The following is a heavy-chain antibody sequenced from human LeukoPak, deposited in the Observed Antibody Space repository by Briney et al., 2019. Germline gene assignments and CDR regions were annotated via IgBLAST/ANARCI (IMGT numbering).Heavy chain of an antibody. CDR1: GGSISSGDYY. V-gene: IGHV4-30-4*08. CDR2: IYYSGST. J-gene: IGHJ6*03. Sequence: KASQTLSLTCTVSGGSISSGDYYWSWIRQPPGKGLEWIGYIYYSGSTYYNPSLKSRVTISVDTSKNQFSLKLSSVTAADTAVYYCARGGLYCSSTSCPRINYYYMDVWGKGTTVTVSS. CDR3: ARGGLYCSSTSCPRINYYYMDV. D-gene: IGHD2-2*01.